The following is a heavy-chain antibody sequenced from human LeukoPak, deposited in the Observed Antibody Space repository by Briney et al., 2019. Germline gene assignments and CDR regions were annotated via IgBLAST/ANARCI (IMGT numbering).Heavy chain of an antibody. D-gene: IGHD3-9*01. CDR2: INAGNGNT. CDR3: ARDRAIRYDILTGYGGTYYYGMDV. V-gene: IGHV1-3*01. J-gene: IGHJ6*02. CDR1: GYTFTSYA. Sequence: ASVKVSCKASGYTFTSYAMHWVRQAPGQRLEWMGWINAGNGNTKYSQKFQGRVTITRDTSASTAYMELSSLRSEDTAVHYCARDRAIRYDILTGYGGTYYYGMDVWGQGTTVTVSS.